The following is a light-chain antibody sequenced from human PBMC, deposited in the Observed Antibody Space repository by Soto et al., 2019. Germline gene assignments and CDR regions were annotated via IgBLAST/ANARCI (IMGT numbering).Light chain of an antibody. Sequence: SVLTQPPSASGALGQGVTISCSGSSSNIGSNTVNWYQQLPGTAPKLLIYTNNQRHSGVRDRFSGSRSGTSASLAISGLQSEDEADYYCASWDDSLNGFVFGTGTKVTVL. CDR1: SSNIGSNT. V-gene: IGLV1-44*01. J-gene: IGLJ1*01. CDR3: ASWDDSLNGFV. CDR2: TNN.